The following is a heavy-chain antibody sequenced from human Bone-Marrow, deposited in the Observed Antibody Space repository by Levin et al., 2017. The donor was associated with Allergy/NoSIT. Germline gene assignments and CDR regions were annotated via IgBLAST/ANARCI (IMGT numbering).Heavy chain of an antibody. CDR2: IYSGDSP. Sequence: GGSLRLSCAVSGFSVSGNFMSWVRHAPGKGLEWVSSIYSGDSPHYADSVKGRFTISRDTSNNILYLQMNSLRADDTAVYYCARNRRGTMIRGVPWFFDPWGQGTLVTVSS. D-gene: IGHD3-10*01. CDR1: GFSVSGNF. CDR3: ARNRRGTMIRGVPWFFDP. J-gene: IGHJ5*02. V-gene: IGHV3-53*01.